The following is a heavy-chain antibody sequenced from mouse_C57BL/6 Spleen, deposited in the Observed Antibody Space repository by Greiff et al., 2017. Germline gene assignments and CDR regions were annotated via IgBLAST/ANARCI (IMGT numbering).Heavy chain of an antibody. D-gene: IGHD2-5*01. J-gene: IGHJ1*03. CDR1: GFTFNTYA. CDR3: VRDGPYYSNYGYFDV. CDR2: IRSKSSNYAT. Sequence: EVQVVESGGGLVQPKGSLKLSCAASGFTFNTYAMHWVRQAPGKGLEWVARIRSKSSNYATYYADSVKDRFTISRDDSQSMLYLQMNNLKTEDTAMYYCVRDGPYYSNYGYFDVWGTGTTVTVSS. V-gene: IGHV10-3*01.